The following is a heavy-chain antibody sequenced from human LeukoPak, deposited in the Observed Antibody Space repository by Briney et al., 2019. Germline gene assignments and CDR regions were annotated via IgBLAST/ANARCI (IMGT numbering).Heavy chain of an antibody. D-gene: IGHD2-15*01. Sequence: ASVKVSCKVSGYTLTELSMHWVRQALGKGLEWMGGFDPEDGETIYAQKFQGRVTMTEDTSTDTAYMELSSLRSEDTAVYYCATPYYSGGSYHYYYMDVWGKGTTVTVSS. CDR1: GYTLTELS. CDR2: FDPEDGET. V-gene: IGHV1-24*01. CDR3: ATPYYSGGSYHYYYMDV. J-gene: IGHJ6*03.